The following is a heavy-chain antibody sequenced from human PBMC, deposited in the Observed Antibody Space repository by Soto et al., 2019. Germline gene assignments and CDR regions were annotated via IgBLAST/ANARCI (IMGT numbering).Heavy chain of an antibody. V-gene: IGHV3-21*01. D-gene: IGHD1-1*01. Sequence: PGGSLRLSCGGSGFIFSSFTMTWVRQAPGMGLQYLASISKSSSLIYYADSVRGRFIISRDNSKDSVFLQMYSLRAEDTAMYYCVRGDDRVDWGQGTLVTVSS. CDR1: GFIFSSFT. J-gene: IGHJ4*02. CDR2: ISKSSSLI. CDR3: VRGDDRVD.